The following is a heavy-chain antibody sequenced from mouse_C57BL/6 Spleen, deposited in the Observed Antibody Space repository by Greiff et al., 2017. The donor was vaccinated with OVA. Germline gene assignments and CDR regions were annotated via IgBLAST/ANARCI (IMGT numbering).Heavy chain of an antibody. J-gene: IGHJ1*03. CDR1: GFTFSDFY. Sequence: VKLVESGGGLVQSGRSLRLSCATSGFTFSDFYMEWVRQAPGKGLEWIAASRNKANDYTTEYSASVKGRFIVSRDTSQSILYLQMNALRAEDTAIYYCARDATGTGYFDVWGTGTTVTVSS. D-gene: IGHD4-1*01. V-gene: IGHV7-1*01. CDR2: SRNKANDYTT. CDR3: ARDATGTGYFDV.